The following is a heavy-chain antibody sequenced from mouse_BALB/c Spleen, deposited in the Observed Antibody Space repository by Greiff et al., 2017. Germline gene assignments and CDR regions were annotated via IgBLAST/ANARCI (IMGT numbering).Heavy chain of an antibody. J-gene: IGHJ4*01. CDR1: GFTFSSFG. CDR2: ISSGGSYT. Sequence: EVKLMESGGDLVKPGGSLKLSCAASGFTFSSFGMSWVRQTPDKRLEWVATISSGGSYTYYPDSVKGRFTISRDNAKNTLYLQMSSLKSEDTAMYYCARRGSSYYYAMDYWGQGTSATVSS. D-gene: IGHD1-3*01. V-gene: IGHV5-6*02. CDR3: ARRGSSYYYAMDY.